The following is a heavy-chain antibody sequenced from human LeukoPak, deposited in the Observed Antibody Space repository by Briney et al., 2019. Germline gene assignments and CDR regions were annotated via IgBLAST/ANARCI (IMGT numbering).Heavy chain of an antibody. V-gene: IGHV3-30-3*01. CDR2: ISYDGSNK. J-gene: IGHJ4*02. D-gene: IGHD3-22*01. CDR3: AKVISSGYSGY. Sequence: GGSLRLSCAASGFTFSSYAMHWVRQAPGKGLEWVAVISYDGSNKYYADSVKGRFTISRDNSKNTLYLQMNSLRAEDTAVYYCAKVISSGYSGYWGQGTLVTVSS. CDR1: GFTFSSYA.